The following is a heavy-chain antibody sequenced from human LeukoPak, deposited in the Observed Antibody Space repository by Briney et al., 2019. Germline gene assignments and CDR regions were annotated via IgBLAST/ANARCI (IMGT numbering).Heavy chain of an antibody. CDR3: ARGMGTRAPFDY. CDR1: GFTFSSYG. D-gene: IGHD7-27*01. Sequence: GGSLRLSCAASGFTFSSYGMHWVRQAPGKGLEWVAFIWYDGTNKYYADSVKGRFTISRDNSKNALYLQMDSLRAEDTALYYCARGMGTRAPFDYWGQGTLVTVSS. V-gene: IGHV3-33*01. CDR2: IWYDGTNK. J-gene: IGHJ4*02.